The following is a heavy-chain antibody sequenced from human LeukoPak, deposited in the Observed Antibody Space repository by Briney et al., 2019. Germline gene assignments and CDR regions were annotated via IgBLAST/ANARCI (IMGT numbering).Heavy chain of an antibody. J-gene: IGHJ6*03. CDR3: ARDYYYDSSGYYYYYYYMDV. CDR1: GGSISSYY. Sequence: SETLSPTCTVSGGSISSYYWSWIRQPAGKGLEWIGRIYTSGSTNYNPSLKSRVTMSVDTSKNQFSLKLSSVTAADTAVYYCARDYYYDSSGYYYYYYYMDVWGKGTTVTVSS. D-gene: IGHD3-22*01. V-gene: IGHV4-4*07. CDR2: IYTSGST.